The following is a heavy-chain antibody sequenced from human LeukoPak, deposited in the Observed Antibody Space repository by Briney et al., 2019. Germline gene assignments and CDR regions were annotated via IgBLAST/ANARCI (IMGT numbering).Heavy chain of an antibody. Sequence: PSETLSLTCTVSGGSISSSNTYWGWVRQPAGKGLEWSASIYYSGTTYYSPSLKSRVTISVDTSKNQFSLKLTSVTAADTAVYYCARSMAAGGPTHNWFDPWGQGTLVTVSS. CDR2: IYYSGTT. V-gene: IGHV4-39*01. CDR3: ARSMAAGGPTHNWFDP. CDR1: GGSISSSNTY. D-gene: IGHD6-13*01. J-gene: IGHJ5*02.